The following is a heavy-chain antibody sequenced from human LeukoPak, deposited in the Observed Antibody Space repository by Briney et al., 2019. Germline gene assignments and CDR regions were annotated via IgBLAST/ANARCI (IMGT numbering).Heavy chain of an antibody. CDR1: GFAFDEYA. Sequence: GGSLRLSCAASGFAFDEYAMYWVRQTPGRGLEWVSGITRNGGTLGYADSVKGRFTISRDNAKNSLYLHMNSLRPDDTALYYSALSVGVTVADTLDYWGQGTLVSVSS. J-gene: IGHJ4*02. V-gene: IGHV3-9*01. D-gene: IGHD4-11*01. CDR3: ALSVGVTVADTLDY. CDR2: ITRNGGTL.